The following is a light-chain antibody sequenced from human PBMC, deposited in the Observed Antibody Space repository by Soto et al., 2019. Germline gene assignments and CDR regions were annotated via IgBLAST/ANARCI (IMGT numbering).Light chain of an antibody. CDR3: QQGHSMPFT. J-gene: IGKJ3*01. V-gene: IGKV1-39*01. Sequence: DIQMTQSPSSLSASVGDRVTITCRASQSITNSLNWYQHKPGKAPTLVVYAASSLQSVVPSRFSGSGSGTDFTRTISCLQPEDFATYFCQQGHSMPFTFGPGTKVDIK. CDR1: QSITNS. CDR2: AAS.